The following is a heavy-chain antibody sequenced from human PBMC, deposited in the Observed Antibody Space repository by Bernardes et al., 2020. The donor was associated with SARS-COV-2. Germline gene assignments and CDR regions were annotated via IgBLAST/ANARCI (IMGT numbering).Heavy chain of an antibody. CDR3: ARIGYCTGGVCYYFDY. CDR2: ISSSSSYT. Sequence: GGSLRLSCAASGFTFSDHYMSWIRQAPGKGLEWVSYISSSSSYTNYADSVKGRFTISRDNAKNSLYLQMNSLRAEDTAVYYCARIGYCTGGVCYYFDYWGQGTLVTVSS. J-gene: IGHJ4*02. V-gene: IGHV3-11*06. CDR1: GFTFSDHY. D-gene: IGHD2-8*02.